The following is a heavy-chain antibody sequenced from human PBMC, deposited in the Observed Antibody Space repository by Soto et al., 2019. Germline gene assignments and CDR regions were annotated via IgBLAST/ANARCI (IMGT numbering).Heavy chain of an antibody. CDR3: ARDLSVAAHPYNWFDP. CDR1: GYTFTGYY. V-gene: IGHV1-2*04. D-gene: IGHD6-6*01. CDR2: INPNSGGT. J-gene: IGHJ5*02. Sequence: GASVKVSCKASGYTFTGYYMHWVRQAPGQGLEWMGWINPNSGGTNYAQKFQGWVTMTRDTSISTAYMELSRLRSDDTAVYYCARDLSVAAHPYNWFDPWGQGTLVTVSS.